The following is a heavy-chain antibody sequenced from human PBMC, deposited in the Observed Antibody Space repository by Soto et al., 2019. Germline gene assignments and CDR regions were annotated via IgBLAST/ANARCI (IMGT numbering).Heavy chain of an antibody. D-gene: IGHD3-10*01. CDR1: GFTFSSYG. J-gene: IGHJ6*02. CDR3: AKDPMVRGVTTYYYYYGMDV. V-gene: IGHV3-30*18. Sequence: GGSLRLSCAASGFTFSSYGMHWVRQAPGKGLEWVAVISYDGGNKYYADSVKGRFTISRDNSKNTLYLQMNSLRAEDTAVYYCAKDPMVRGVTTYYYYYGMDVWGQGTTVTVSS. CDR2: ISYDGGNK.